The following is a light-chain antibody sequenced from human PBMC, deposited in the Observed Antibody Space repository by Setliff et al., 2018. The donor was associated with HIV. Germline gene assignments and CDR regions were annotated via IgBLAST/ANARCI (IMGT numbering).Light chain of an antibody. CDR3: SSYTGSSTLV. V-gene: IGLV2-14*01. J-gene: IGLJ2*01. CDR2: DVS. Sequence: QSALTQPASVSGSPGQSITISCTGTSSDVGGYNYVSWYQQHPGKAPKLMIYDVSKRPSGVSNRFSGSKSGNTASLTVSGLQAEDEADYYCSSYTGSSTLVFGGGTKVTVL. CDR1: SSDVGGYNY.